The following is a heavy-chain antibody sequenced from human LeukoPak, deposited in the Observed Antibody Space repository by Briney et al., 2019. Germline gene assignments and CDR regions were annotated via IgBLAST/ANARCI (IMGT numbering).Heavy chain of an antibody. Sequence: ASVKVSCKASGYTFTSYDINWVRQATGQGLEWMGWMNPNSGNTGYAQKFQGRVTMTRNTSISTAYMELSSLRSEDTAVYYCARSLEPEYGMDVWGQRTTVTVSS. CDR3: ARSLEPEYGMDV. V-gene: IGHV1-8*01. CDR2: MNPNSGNT. J-gene: IGHJ6*01. D-gene: IGHD1-14*01. CDR1: GYTFTSYD.